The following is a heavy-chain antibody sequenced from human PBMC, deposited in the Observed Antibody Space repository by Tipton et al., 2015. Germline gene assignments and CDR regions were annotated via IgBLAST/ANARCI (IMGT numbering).Heavy chain of an antibody. CDR2: VYSSGST. CDR3: ACQDYDSLTRDYQTVDY. Sequence: TLSLTCNVTGGSINRYYWGWIRQPPGKGLEWIGYVYSSGSTNYSPSLKSRVTLSLDTSENQFSLKLTSVTAADTAVYYCACQDYDSLTRDYQTVDYWGQGTLVTVSS. V-gene: IGHV4-59*08. CDR1: GGSINRYY. J-gene: IGHJ4*02. D-gene: IGHD3-9*01.